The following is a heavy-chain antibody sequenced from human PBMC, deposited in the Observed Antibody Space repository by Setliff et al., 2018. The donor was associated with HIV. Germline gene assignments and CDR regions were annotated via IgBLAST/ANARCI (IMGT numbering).Heavy chain of an antibody. CDR2: VHTSGST. J-gene: IGHJ3*01. V-gene: IGHV4-59*10. Sequence: SETLSLTCAVYGGSFSGYYWSWIRQPPGKGLEWIGRVHTSGSTIYNPSLESRVTILVDTSKHQFSLKLSSVTAADTAVYYCARVQMAYAAFDVWGQGTMVTVSS. CDR1: GGSFSGYY. D-gene: IGHD4-17*01. CDR3: ARVQMAYAAFDV.